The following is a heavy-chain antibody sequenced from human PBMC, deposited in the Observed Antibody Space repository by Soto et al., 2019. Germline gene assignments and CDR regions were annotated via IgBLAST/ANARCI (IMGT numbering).Heavy chain of an antibody. CDR3: ARESEDLTSNFDY. CDR1: GFTFTGYS. Sequence: GGSLRLSCAASGFTFTGYSMNWVRQAPGKGLEWVSSISSTTNYIYYADSMKGRFTVPRDNAKNSVYLEMNSLSAEDTAVYYCARESEDLTSNFDYWGQGTLVTVSS. CDR2: ISSTTNYI. V-gene: IGHV3-21*01. J-gene: IGHJ4*02.